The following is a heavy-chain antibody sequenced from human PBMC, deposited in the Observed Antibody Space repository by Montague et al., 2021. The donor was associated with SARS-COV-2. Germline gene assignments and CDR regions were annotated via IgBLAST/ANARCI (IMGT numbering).Heavy chain of an antibody. V-gene: IGHV4-39*01. CDR1: GGSISSIGYY. D-gene: IGHD3-22*01. Sequence: SETLSLTCTVSGGSISSIGYYWGWIRQPPGKGLEWIGSIYYSGNTYYSPSLQSRVTISVDTSKNQFSLRLNSMTAADTAVYYCARLPPYRFNSNGHYYNAVDIWGKGTMVTGSS. J-gene: IGHJ3*02. CDR2: IYYSGNT. CDR3: ARLPPYRFNSNGHYYNAVDI.